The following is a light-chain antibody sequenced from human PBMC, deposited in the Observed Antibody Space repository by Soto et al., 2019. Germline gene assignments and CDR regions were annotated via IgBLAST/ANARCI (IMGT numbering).Light chain of an antibody. V-gene: IGKV3-15*01. CDR2: GAS. J-gene: IGKJ1*01. Sequence: EIVMTQSPATLSVSPGERVTLSCTASESVSSNLAWYQQKPGQAPRLLMYGASTRATGTPARFRGSGSGTEFTLTISSLQSEAFAVYYCQQYDDWPPWTFGQGTKVDI. CDR1: ESVSSN. CDR3: QQYDDWPPWT.